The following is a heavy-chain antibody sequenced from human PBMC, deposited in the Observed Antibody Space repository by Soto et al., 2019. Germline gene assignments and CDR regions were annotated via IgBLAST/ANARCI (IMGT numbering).Heavy chain of an antibody. Sequence: SETLSLTCTVSGGSITTAGYSWSWIRQPPGKALEWIGYVYHTGNAYPKPSLKSRVTISLDRSKNQFPLKMTSVTAADTALYYCASRPFYYYGLDVWGQGTTVTVSS. J-gene: IGHJ6*02. V-gene: IGHV4-30-2*01. CDR3: ASRPFYYYGLDV. CDR2: VYHTGNA. CDR1: GGSITTAGYS.